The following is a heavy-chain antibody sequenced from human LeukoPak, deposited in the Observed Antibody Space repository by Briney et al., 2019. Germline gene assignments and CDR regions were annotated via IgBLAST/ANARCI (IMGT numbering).Heavy chain of an antibody. J-gene: IGHJ4*02. CDR2: IRYDGSNK. Sequence: GGSLRLSCAASGFTFSSYSMNWVRQAPGKGLEWVAFIRYDGSNKYYADSVKGRFTISRDNSKNTLYLQMNSLRAEDTAVYYCAKLEGFGEYNAISIDYWGQGTLVTVSS. D-gene: IGHD3-10*01. CDR1: GFTFSSYS. V-gene: IGHV3-30*02. CDR3: AKLEGFGEYNAISIDY.